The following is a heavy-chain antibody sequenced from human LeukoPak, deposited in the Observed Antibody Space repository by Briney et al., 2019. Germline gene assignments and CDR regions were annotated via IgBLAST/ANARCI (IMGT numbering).Heavy chain of an antibody. J-gene: IGHJ6*03. CDR3: ARVIHSGSYPHYYYYYMDV. CDR2: IYHSGRT. Sequence: PSETLSLTCTVSGYSISSGYYWGWIRQPPGKGLVWIGSIYHSGRTYYNPSLKSRVTISVDTSKNQFSLKLSSVTAADTAVYYCARVIHSGSYPHYYYYYMDVWGEGTTVTVSS. D-gene: IGHD1-26*01. V-gene: IGHV4-38-2*02. CDR1: GYSISSGYY.